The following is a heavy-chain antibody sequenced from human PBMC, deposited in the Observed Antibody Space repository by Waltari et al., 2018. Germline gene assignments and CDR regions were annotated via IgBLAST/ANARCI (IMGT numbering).Heavy chain of an antibody. V-gene: IGHV1-3*01. D-gene: IGHD2-15*01. J-gene: IGHJ4*02. CDR3: ARGKGLAILGYFDY. CDR2: INAGNGNT. Sequence: QVQLVQSGAEVKKPGASVKVSCKASGYTFTSYAMHWVRQAPGQRLEWMGWINAGNGNTKYSQKCQGRVTITRDTSASTAYMELSSLRSEDTAVYYCARGKGLAILGYFDYWGQGTLVTVSS. CDR1: GYTFTSYA.